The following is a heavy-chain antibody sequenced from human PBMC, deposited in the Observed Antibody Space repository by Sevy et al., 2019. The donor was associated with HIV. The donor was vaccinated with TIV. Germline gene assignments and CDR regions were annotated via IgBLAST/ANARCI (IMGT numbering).Heavy chain of an antibody. V-gene: IGHV4-4*07. CDR1: GGSISSYY. J-gene: IGHJ6*02. CDR2: IYTSGST. CDR3: ARVGYCRSTSCPTGHYYYGMDV. D-gene: IGHD2-2*01. Sequence: SETLSLTCTVSGGSISSYYWSWIRQPAGKGLEWIGRIYTSGSTNYNPSLKSRVTMSVDTSKNQFSLKLSSVTAADTAVYYCARVGYCRSTSCPTGHYYYGMDVWGQGTTVTVSS.